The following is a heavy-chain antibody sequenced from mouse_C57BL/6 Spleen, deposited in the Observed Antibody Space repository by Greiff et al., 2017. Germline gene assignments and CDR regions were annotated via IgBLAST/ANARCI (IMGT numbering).Heavy chain of an antibody. CDR2: ICSGGDYI. D-gene: IGHD2-2*01. J-gene: IGHJ2*01. CDR3: TRERDYGYDHY. Sequence: EVQRVESGEGLVKPGGSLKLSCAASGFTFSSYAMSWVRQTPEKRLEWVAYICSGGDYIYYADTVKGRFTISRDNARNTLYLQMSSLKSEYTAMYYCTRERDYGYDHYGGQCTTLTVSS. CDR1: GFTFSSYA. V-gene: IGHV5-9-1*02.